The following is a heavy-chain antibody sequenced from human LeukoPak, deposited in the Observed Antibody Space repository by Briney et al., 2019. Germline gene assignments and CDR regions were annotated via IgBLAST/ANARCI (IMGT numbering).Heavy chain of an antibody. Sequence: SETLSLTCTVSGSMHNYYWSWIRQPPGKVLEWIGYIHYNGITNYSPSLKSRVTMSLDTSKNQVSLKLNSVSAADTAVYYCARHISSGGTYAHFDYWGQGTLVTVSS. D-gene: IGHD1-26*01. CDR2: IHYNGIT. V-gene: IGHV4-59*08. CDR3: ARHISSGGTYAHFDY. J-gene: IGHJ4*02. CDR1: GSMHNYY.